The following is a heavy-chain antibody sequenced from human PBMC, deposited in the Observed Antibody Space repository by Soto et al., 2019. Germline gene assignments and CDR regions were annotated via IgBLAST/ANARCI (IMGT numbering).Heavy chain of an antibody. V-gene: IGHV1-69*06. J-gene: IGHJ6*02. CDR2: IIPIFGTA. CDR1: GGTFSSYA. D-gene: IGHD3-9*01. Sequence: QVQLVQSGAEVKKPGSSVKVSCKASGGTFSSYAISWVRQAPGQGLEWMGGIIPIFGTANYAQKFQGRVTITAGKSTSTAYMELSSLRSEDTAVYYCARLNDILTGYYTLDYYGMDVWGQGTTVTVSS. CDR3: ARLNDILTGYYTLDYYGMDV.